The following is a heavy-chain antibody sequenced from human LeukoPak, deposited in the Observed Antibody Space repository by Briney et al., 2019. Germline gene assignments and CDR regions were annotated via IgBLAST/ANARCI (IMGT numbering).Heavy chain of an antibody. CDR2: ISYDGSNK. D-gene: IGHD5-18*01. CDR3: AKDLYSYGNNWFDP. J-gene: IGHJ5*02. Sequence: GGSLRLSCAASGFTFSSYGMHWVRQAPGKGLEWVAAISYDGSNKYYADSVKGRFTISRDNSKNTLYLQMNSLRAEDTAVYYCAKDLYSYGNNWFDPWGQGTLVTVSS. V-gene: IGHV3-30*18. CDR1: GFTFSSYG.